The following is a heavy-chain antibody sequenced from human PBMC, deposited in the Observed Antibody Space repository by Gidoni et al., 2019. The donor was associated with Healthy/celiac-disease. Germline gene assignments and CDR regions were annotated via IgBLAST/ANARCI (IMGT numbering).Heavy chain of an antibody. D-gene: IGHD5-12*01. J-gene: IGHJ5*02. CDR1: GGTFSSYA. Sequence: QVQLVQSGAEVKKPGSSVKLSCKASGGTFSSYAISWARQAPGQGLEWMGGIIPIFGTANYAQKFQGRVTITADKSTSTAYMELSSLRSEDTAVYYCARDRVEMATIWFDPWGQGTLVTVSS. V-gene: IGHV1-69*06. CDR3: ARDRVEMATIWFDP. CDR2: IIPIFGTA.